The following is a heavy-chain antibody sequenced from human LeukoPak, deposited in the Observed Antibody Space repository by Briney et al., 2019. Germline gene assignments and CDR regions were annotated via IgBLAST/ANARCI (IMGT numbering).Heavy chain of an antibody. V-gene: IGHV4-61*02. CDR1: GGSTSSGSYY. J-gene: IGHJ4*02. Sequence: SETLSLTCTVSGGSTSSGSYYWSWIRQPAGKGLEWIGRIYTSGSTNYNPSLKSRATISVDTSKNQFSLKLSSVTAADTAVYYCARGVGITPTYWGQGTLVTVSS. D-gene: IGHD1-26*01. CDR2: IYTSGST. CDR3: ARGVGITPTY.